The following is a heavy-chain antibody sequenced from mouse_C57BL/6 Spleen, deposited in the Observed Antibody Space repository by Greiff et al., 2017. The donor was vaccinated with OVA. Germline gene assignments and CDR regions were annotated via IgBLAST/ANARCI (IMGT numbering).Heavy chain of an antibody. D-gene: IGHD2-1*01. CDR2: INPNNGGT. CDR3: ARGGNYEYFDV. V-gene: IGHV1-18*01. Sequence: EVQLQQSGPELVKPGASVKIPCKASGYTFTDYNMDWVKQSHGKSLEWIGDINPNNGGTIYNQKFKGKATLTVDTSSSTAYMELRSLTSEDTAVDYCARGGNYEYFDVWGTGTTGTVSS. J-gene: IGHJ1*03. CDR1: GYTFTDYN.